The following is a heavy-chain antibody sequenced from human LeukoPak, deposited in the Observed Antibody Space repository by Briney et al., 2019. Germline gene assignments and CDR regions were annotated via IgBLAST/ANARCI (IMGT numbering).Heavy chain of an antibody. CDR1: GYTFTTYA. V-gene: IGHV1-3*01. CDR2: INAGNGNT. Sequence: ASVKVSCKASGYTFTTYAMHWVRQAPGQRLEWMGWINAGNGNTKYSQKFQGRVTITRDTSASTAYMELSGLRSEDTAVYYCVRTTAMVTIFDYWGQGTLVTVSS. D-gene: IGHD5-18*01. CDR3: VRTTAMVTIFDY. J-gene: IGHJ4*02.